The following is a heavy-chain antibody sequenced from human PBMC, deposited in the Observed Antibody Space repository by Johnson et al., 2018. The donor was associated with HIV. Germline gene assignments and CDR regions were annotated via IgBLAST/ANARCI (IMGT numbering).Heavy chain of an antibody. CDR1: GFTFSSYG. V-gene: IGHV3-30*02. CDR3: AKDSFSDSSPAKAGVAFDI. Sequence: VQLLESGGGVVQPGRSLRLSCAASGFTFSSYGMHWVRQAPGKGLEWVAFIRYDGSHKYYVDSVKGRFTISRDNSKNTLYLQMNSLRAEDTAVYYCAKDSFSDSSPAKAGVAFDIWGQGTMVTVSS. D-gene: IGHD6-13*01. CDR2: IRYDGSHK. J-gene: IGHJ3*02.